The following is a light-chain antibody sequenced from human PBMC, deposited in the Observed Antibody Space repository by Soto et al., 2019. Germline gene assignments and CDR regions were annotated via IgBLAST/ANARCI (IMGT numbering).Light chain of an antibody. V-gene: IGKV3-20*01. J-gene: IGKJ1*01. CDR3: QQCGSSPWT. Sequence: EIVLTQSPGTLSLSPGERATLSCRASQTIRSNYLAWYQQRPGQAPRLLIYGASSRATDIPDRFSGSASGTDFTLTILRLEPEDVAVYYCQQCGSSPWTFGQGTKVEVK. CDR1: QTIRSNY. CDR2: GAS.